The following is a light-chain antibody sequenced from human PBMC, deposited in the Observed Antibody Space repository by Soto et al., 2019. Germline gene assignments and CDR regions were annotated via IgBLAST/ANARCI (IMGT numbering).Light chain of an antibody. CDR3: LQSDTFLYT. CDR1: QDIDRW. J-gene: IGKJ2*01. V-gene: IGKV1D-12*01. CDR2: TAS. Sequence: DIQMTQSPSSVSASVGDRVIISCRASQDIDRWLAWFQHKPGKAPKLLISTASSLQSGVPSRFSGSGSGTDFTLTIASLQFEDFATYYCLQSDTFLYTFGLGTKLEIK.